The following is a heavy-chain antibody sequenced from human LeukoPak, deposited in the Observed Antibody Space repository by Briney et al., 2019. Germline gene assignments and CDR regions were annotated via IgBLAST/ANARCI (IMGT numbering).Heavy chain of an antibody. J-gene: IGHJ3*02. D-gene: IGHD6-13*01. CDR3: ARGAAAGSRLYAFDI. CDR1: GGSFSGYY. V-gene: IGHV4-34*01. CDR2: INHSGST. Sequence: SETLSLICAVYGGSFSGYYWSWIRQPPGKGLEWIGEINHSGSTNYNPSLKSRVTISVDTSKNQFSLKLSSVTAADTAVYYCARGAAAGSRLYAFDIWGQGTMVTVSS.